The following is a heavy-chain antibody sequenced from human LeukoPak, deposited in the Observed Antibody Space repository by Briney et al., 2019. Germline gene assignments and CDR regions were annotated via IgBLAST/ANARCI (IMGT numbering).Heavy chain of an antibody. J-gene: IGHJ4*02. Sequence: ASVKVSCKASGYTFTSYYMHWVRQAPGQGLEWMRIVNPSGGSTSYAQKFQGRVTMTRDTSTSTVYMELSSLRSEDTAVYYCAREAPLLRASSGYPSDYWGQGTLVTVSS. D-gene: IGHD3-22*01. CDR3: AREAPLLRASSGYPSDY. CDR2: VNPSGGST. V-gene: IGHV1-46*01. CDR1: GYTFTSYY.